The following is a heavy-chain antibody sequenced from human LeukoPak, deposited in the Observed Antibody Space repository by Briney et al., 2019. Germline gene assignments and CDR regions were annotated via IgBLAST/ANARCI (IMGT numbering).Heavy chain of an antibody. Sequence: SETLSLTCSVSGYSTSSGFYWDWIRQPPGKGLEWIGSFHHSGSTPYNPSLNSRVSISVDTSKNQLSLKLSSVTAADTAVYYCARREGYNFDYWGRGTLVTVSS. V-gene: IGHV4-38-2*02. D-gene: IGHD5-24*01. J-gene: IGHJ4*02. CDR3: ARREGYNFDY. CDR2: FHHSGST. CDR1: GYSTSSGFY.